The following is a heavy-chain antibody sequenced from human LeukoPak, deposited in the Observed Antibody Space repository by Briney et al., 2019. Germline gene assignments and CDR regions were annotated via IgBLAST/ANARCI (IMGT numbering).Heavy chain of an antibody. J-gene: IGHJ4*02. D-gene: IGHD3-22*01. V-gene: IGHV3-23*01. CDR1: GFTFSSYA. CDR2: ISGSGGST. Sequence: GGSLRLSCAASGFTFSSYAMSWVRQAPGKGLEWVSTISGSGGSTYYADSVKGRFTISRDNSKNTLYLQMNSPRAEDTAVYYCAKDDSSGYYDPTYYFDYWGQGTLVTVSS. CDR3: AKDDSSGYYDPTYYFDY.